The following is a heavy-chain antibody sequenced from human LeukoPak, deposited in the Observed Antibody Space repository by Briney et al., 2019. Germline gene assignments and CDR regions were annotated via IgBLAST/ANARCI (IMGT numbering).Heavy chain of an antibody. D-gene: IGHD6-13*01. CDR1: GGTFSSYA. V-gene: IGHV1-69*13. CDR2: IIPIFGTA. CDR3: ARVLVAAAGHDAFDI. J-gene: IGHJ3*02. Sequence: GASVKVSCKASGGTFSSYAISWVRQAPGQGLEWMGGIIPIFGTANYAQKFQGRVTITADESTSTAYMELSSLRSVDTAVYYCARVLVAAAGHDAFDIWGQGTMVTVSS.